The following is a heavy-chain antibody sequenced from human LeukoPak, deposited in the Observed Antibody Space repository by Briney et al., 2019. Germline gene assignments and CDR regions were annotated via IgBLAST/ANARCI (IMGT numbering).Heavy chain of an antibody. J-gene: IGHJ4*02. V-gene: IGHV1-69*04. Sequence: ASVKVSCKASGGTFSSYAISWVRQAPGQGLEWMGRIIPILGIANYAQKFQSRVTITADKSTSTAYMELSSLRSEDTAVYYCARTQKVGYSSSWNYWGQGTLVTVSS. CDR3: ARTQKVGYSSSWNY. CDR1: GGTFSSYA. D-gene: IGHD6-13*01. CDR2: IIPILGIA.